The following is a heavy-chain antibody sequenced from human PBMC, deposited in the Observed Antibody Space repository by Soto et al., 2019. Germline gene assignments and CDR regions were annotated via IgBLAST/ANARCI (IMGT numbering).Heavy chain of an antibody. V-gene: IGHV3-53*01. CDR1: GFPVSSNY. CDR2: IYSGGST. Sequence: GGSLRLSCAASGFPVSSNYMSWVRQAPGKGLEWVSVIYSGGSTYYADSVKGRFTISRDNSKNTLYLQMNSLRAEDTAVYYCARAPLRRPDYFQHWGQGTLVTVSS. CDR3: ARAPLRRPDYFQH. J-gene: IGHJ1*01.